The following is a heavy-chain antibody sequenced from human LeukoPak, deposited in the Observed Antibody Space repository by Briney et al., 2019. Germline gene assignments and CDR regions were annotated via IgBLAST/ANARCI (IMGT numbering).Heavy chain of an antibody. V-gene: IGHV3-48*01. CDR3: ASTYCGGDCGAFDI. Sequence: GGSLRLSCAASGFTFSSFGMNWVRQAPGKGLEWVSYISSSGTTIYYADSVKGRLTISRDNAENSLYLQMNSLRAEDTALYYCASTYCGGDCGAFDIWGQGTMVTVSS. J-gene: IGHJ3*02. D-gene: IGHD2-21*02. CDR2: ISSSGTTI. CDR1: GFTFSSFG.